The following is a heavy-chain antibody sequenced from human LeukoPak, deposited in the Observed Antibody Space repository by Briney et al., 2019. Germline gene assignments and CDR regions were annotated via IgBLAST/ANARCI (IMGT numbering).Heavy chain of an antibody. J-gene: IGHJ4*02. Sequence: SETLSLTCTVSGGSISSGSYYWSWIRQPAGKGLEWIGRIYTSGSTNYNPSLKSRVTISVDTSKNQFSLKLSSVTAADTAVYYCARGDSSGWISRFWGQGTLVTLSS. D-gene: IGHD6-19*01. CDR1: GGSISSGSYY. V-gene: IGHV4-61*02. CDR3: ARGDSSGWISRF. CDR2: IYTSGST.